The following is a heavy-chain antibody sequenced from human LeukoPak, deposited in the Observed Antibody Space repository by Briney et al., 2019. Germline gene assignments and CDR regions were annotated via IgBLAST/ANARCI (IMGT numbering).Heavy chain of an antibody. J-gene: IGHJ3*02. CDR3: ARDLYGEAFDI. CDR2: IGTAGDT. D-gene: IGHD4-17*01. V-gene: IGHV3-13*01. CDR1: GSTFSSYD. Sequence: GGSLRLSCAASGSTFSSYDMHWVRQATGKGLEWVSAIGTAGDTYYPGSVKGRFTISRENAKNSLYLQMNSLRAGDTAVYYCARDLYGEAFDIWGQETMVTVSS.